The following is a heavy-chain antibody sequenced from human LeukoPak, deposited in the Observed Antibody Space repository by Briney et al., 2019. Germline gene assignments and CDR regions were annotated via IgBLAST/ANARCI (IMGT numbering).Heavy chain of an antibody. CDR2: ISAYNGNT. D-gene: IGHD2-2*01. J-gene: IGHJ4*02. CDR1: GYTFTSYG. CDR3: ARELGYCSSTSCYLLITSFDY. Sequence: ASVKVSCKASGYTFTSYGISWVRQAPGQGLEWMGWISAYNGNTNYAQKLQGRVTMTTDTSTSTAYMELRSLRSDDTAVYYCARELGYCSSTSCYLLITSFDYWGQGTLVTVSS. V-gene: IGHV1-18*01.